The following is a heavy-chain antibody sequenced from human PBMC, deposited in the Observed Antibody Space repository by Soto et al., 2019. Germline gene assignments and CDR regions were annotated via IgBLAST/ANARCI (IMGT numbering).Heavy chain of an antibody. CDR1: GGSFSGYY. CDR2: INHSGST. CDR3: ARDKITGLFDY. V-gene: IGHV4-34*01. D-gene: IGHD2-8*02. J-gene: IGHJ4*02. Sequence: SETLSLTCAVYGGSFSGYYWTWIHQPPGTGLEWIGEINHSGSTNYNPSLKSRVTISVDTSKNQFSLKLTSVTAADTAVYYRARDKITGLFDYWGQGTLVTVSS.